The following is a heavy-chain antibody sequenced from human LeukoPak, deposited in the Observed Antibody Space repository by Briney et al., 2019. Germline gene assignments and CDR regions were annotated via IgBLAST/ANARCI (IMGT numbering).Heavy chain of an antibody. Sequence: ASVKVSCKASGGTFSSYAISWVRQAPGQGLEWMGGIIPIFGTANYAQKFQGRVTITADKSTSTAYMELSSLRSEDTAVYYCARDPVDNYDYVWGSYRYRPYYFDYWGQGTLVTVSS. J-gene: IGHJ4*02. V-gene: IGHV1-69*06. D-gene: IGHD3-16*02. CDR1: GGTFSSYA. CDR2: IIPIFGTA. CDR3: ARDPVDNYDYVWGSYRYRPYYFDY.